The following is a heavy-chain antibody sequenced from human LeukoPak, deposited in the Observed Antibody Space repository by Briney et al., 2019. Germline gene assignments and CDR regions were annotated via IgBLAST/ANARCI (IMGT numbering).Heavy chain of an antibody. CDR1: GGSLSSYY. Sequence: PSETLSLTCTVSGGSLSSYYWSWIRQPPGKGLEWIGYIYYSGSTNYNPSLKSRVTISVDTSKNQFSLKLSSVTAADTAVYYCARGTIQDAFDIWGQGTMVTVSS. CDR3: ARGTIQDAFDI. V-gene: IGHV4-59*01. J-gene: IGHJ3*02. D-gene: IGHD5-18*01. CDR2: IYYSGST.